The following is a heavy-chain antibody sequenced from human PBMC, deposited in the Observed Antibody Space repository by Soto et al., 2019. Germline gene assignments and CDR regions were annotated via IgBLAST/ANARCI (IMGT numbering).Heavy chain of an antibody. CDR1: GGSFSGYY. CDR3: ARGRITGTFYYYYGMDV. V-gene: IGHV4-34*01. CDR2: INHSGST. D-gene: IGHD1-20*01. J-gene: IGHJ6*02. Sequence: SETLSLTCAVYGGSFSGYYWSWIRQPPGKGLEWIGEINHSGSTNYNPSLKSRVTISVDTSKNQFSLKLSSVTAADTAVYYCARGRITGTFYYYYGMDVWGQGTTVTVSS.